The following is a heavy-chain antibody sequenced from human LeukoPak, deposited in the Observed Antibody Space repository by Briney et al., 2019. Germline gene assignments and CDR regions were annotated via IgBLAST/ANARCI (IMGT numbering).Heavy chain of an antibody. CDR2: INDRGTGT. J-gene: IGHJ6*03. D-gene: IGHD1-1*01. CDR3: AKGLKTTVGPYMGYHYYMDV. V-gene: IGHV3-23*01. Sequence: GGSLRLSCAASGFTFSKFALSWVRQAPGKGLEWVSTINDRGTGTYYADSVKGRFTISRDNSKNTLSLQMNSLRAEDTAVYYCAKGLKTTVGPYMGYHYYMDVWGKGTTVTVSS. CDR1: GFTFSKFA.